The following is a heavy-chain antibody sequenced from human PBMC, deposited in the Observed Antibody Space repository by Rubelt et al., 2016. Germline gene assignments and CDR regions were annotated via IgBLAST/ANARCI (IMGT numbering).Heavy chain of an antibody. CDR1: GYTFTGYY. V-gene: IGHV1-2*04. CDR3: ARARGYSYGYYGMDV. J-gene: IGHJ6*02. Sequence: VQSGAEVKKPGASVKVSCKASGYTFTGYYMHWVRQAPGQGLEWMGWINPNSDGTNYAQKFQGWVTMTRDTSISTAYMELSRLRSDDTAVYYCARARGYSYGYYGMDVWGQGTTVTVSS. D-gene: IGHD5-18*01. CDR2: INPNSDGT.